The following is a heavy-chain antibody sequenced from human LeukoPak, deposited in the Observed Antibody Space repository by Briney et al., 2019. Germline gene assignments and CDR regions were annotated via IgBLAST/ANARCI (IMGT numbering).Heavy chain of an antibody. CDR1: GGSISSGNYY. CDR3: ARDWASKYYYGSGSSNWFDP. CDR2: IYYSAST. V-gene: IGHV4-30-4*01. Sequence: PSETLSLTCTVSGGSISSGNYYWSWIRQPPGKGLVWFGYIYYSASTYYNPSLKSRVTMSVDTSKNQYYLKLSSVTAADTAVYYCARDWASKYYYGSGSSNWFDPWGQGTLVTVSS. J-gene: IGHJ5*02. D-gene: IGHD3-10*01.